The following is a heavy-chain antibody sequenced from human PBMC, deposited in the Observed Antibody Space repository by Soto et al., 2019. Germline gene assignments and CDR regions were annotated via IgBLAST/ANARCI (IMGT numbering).Heavy chain of an antibody. Sequence: EVQLLASGGGLVQPGGSLRLSCAASGFTFSSYAMSWVRQAPGKGLEWVSAISGSGGSTYYADSVKGRFTISRDNSKNTLYLQMNSLRAEDTAVYYCAKDWSRLAYCGGDCFLNYYYGMDVWGQGTTVTVSS. D-gene: IGHD2-21*02. CDR2: ISGSGGST. CDR1: GFTFSSYA. J-gene: IGHJ6*02. CDR3: AKDWSRLAYCGGDCFLNYYYGMDV. V-gene: IGHV3-23*01.